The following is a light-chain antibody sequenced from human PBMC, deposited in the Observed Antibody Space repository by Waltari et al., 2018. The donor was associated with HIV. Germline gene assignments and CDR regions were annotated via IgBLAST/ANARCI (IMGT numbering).Light chain of an antibody. V-gene: IGLV1-47*01. CDR2: RND. J-gene: IGLJ3*02. CDR3: ASWDDNLRHWV. CDR1: KSNIGHNF. Sequence: QPKLTQAPSASKPPGQRITMSCSGSKSNIGHNFIHWYQQIPGAAPTLVMARNDQRPAGVPDRFSGTKSGTSAFLAITNLRLDDEATYVCASWDDNLRHWVFGGGTKLTVL.